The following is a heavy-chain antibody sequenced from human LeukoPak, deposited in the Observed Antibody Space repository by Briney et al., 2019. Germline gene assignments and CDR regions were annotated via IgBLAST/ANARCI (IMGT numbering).Heavy chain of an antibody. D-gene: IGHD1-26*01. J-gene: IGHJ4*02. CDR3: ATEGGRSYYLY. CDR2: FDPEDGQT. V-gene: IGHV1-24*01. Sequence: ASVRVSCKASGHTXTELAIHWVRQAPGKGLEWMGGFDPEDGQTIYAQKFQGRVTVTVDTSTDTAYMELSSLGSEDTAVYYCATEGGRSYYLYWGQGTLVTVSS. CDR1: GHTXTELA.